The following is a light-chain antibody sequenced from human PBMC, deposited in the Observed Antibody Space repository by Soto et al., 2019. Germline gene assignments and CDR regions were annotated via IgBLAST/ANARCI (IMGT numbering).Light chain of an antibody. V-gene: IGLV2-14*01. J-gene: IGLJ1*01. Sequence: QSALTQPASVSGSPGQSITISCTGTSSDVGGYNYVSWYQQHPGKAPKLMIYEVSNRPSGVSNRFSGSKSGNTASLTISGLQAEDEADYCSSYTSSSTRVFGTGTKLTVL. CDR2: EVS. CDR1: SSDVGGYNY. CDR3: SSYTSSSTRV.